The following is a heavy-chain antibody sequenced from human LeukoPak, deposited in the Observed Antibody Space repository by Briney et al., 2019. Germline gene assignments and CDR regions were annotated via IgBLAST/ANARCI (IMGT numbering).Heavy chain of an antibody. V-gene: IGHV4-39*07. Sequence: SETLSLTCTVSGGSISSSSYYWGWIRQPPGKGLEWIGSIYYSGSTYYNPSLKSRVTISVDTSKNQFSLKLSSVTAADTAVYYCARERREWELTRNYYYYYMDVWGKGTTVTVSS. J-gene: IGHJ6*03. CDR3: ARERREWELTRNYYYYYMDV. CDR2: IYYSGST. D-gene: IGHD1-26*01. CDR1: GGSISSSSYY.